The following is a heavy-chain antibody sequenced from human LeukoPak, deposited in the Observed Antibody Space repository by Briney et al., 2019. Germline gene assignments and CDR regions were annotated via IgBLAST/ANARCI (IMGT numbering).Heavy chain of an antibody. CDR3: AKDQKPLYGSGSYPDY. Sequence: GRSLRLSCAASGFTFSSYAMHWVRQAPGKGLEWVAVISYDGSNKYYADSVKGRFTISRDNSKNTLYLQMNSLRAEDTAVYYCAKDQKPLYGSGSYPDYWGQGTLVTVSS. V-gene: IGHV3-30*04. CDR1: GFTFSSYA. D-gene: IGHD3-10*01. J-gene: IGHJ4*02. CDR2: ISYDGSNK.